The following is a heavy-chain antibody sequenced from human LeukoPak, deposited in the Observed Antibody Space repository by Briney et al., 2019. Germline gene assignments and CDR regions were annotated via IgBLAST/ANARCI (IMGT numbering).Heavy chain of an antibody. V-gene: IGHV4-4*07. CDR1: GGSISSYY. J-gene: IGHJ3*02. Sequence: SETLSLTCTVSGGSISSYYWSWIRQPAGKGLEWIGRIYTSGSTNYNPSPKSRVTMSVDTSKNQFSLKLSSVTAADTAVYYCAREPPVAGWKHAFDIWGQGTMVTVSS. CDR2: IYTSGST. D-gene: IGHD2-15*01. CDR3: AREPPVAGWKHAFDI.